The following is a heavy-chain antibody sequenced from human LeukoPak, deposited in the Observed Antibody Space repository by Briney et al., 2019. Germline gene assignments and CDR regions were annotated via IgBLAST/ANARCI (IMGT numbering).Heavy chain of an antibody. D-gene: IGHD1-26*01. CDR3: AKQGHSGNYFEY. Sequence: PGGSLRVSCAASGFTFSTYSLHWVRQAPGKGLEWVRVISYDGSSQYYADSVKGRFTISRDNSKNTLYLQLNSLRAEDTALYYCAKQGHSGNYFEYWGQGTLVTVSS. V-gene: IGHV3-30-3*02. CDR1: GFTFSTYS. CDR2: ISYDGSSQ. J-gene: IGHJ4*02.